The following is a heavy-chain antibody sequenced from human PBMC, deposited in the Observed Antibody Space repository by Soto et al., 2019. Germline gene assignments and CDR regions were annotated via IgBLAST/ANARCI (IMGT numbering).Heavy chain of an antibody. Sequence: QVQLVQSGAEVKKPGSSVKVSCKASGGTFSSYAISWVRQAPGQGLEWMGGIIPIFGTANYAQKFQGRVTITADESTSTAYMELSSLRSEDTAVYYCARGGSGSYPALGYYYYYGMDVWGQGTTVTVSS. CDR1: GGTFSSYA. D-gene: IGHD3-10*01. CDR3: ARGGSGSYPALGYYYYYGMDV. V-gene: IGHV1-69*01. J-gene: IGHJ6*02. CDR2: IIPIFGTA.